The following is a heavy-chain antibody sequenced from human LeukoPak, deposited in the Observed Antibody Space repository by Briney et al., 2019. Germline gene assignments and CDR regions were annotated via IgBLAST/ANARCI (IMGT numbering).Heavy chain of an antibody. V-gene: IGHV4-38-2*02. CDR3: ASPMVRSSGVRGWFGELDNAFDI. D-gene: IGHD3-10*01. CDR2: IYHSGST. J-gene: IGHJ3*02. Sequence: PSETLSLTCTVSGYSISSGYYWGWIRQPPGKGLEWIGSIYHSGSTYYNPSLKSRVTISVDTSKNQFSLKLSSVTAADTAVYYCASPMVRSSGVRGWFGELDNAFDIWGQGTMVTVSS. CDR1: GYSISSGYY.